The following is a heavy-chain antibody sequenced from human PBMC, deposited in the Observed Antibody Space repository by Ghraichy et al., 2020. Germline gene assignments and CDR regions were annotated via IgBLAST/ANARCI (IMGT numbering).Heavy chain of an antibody. CDR1: GFTVSSNY. V-gene: IGHV3-53*01. CDR2: IYSGGST. D-gene: IGHD6-13*01. CDR3: ARDRGSSWYHYNYYYYYGMDV. Sequence: GESLNISCAASGFTVSSNYMSWVRQAPGKGLEWVSVIYSGGSTYYADSVKGRFTISRDNSKNTLYLQMNSLRAEDTAVYYCARDRGSSWYHYNYYYYYGMDVWGQGTTVTVS. J-gene: IGHJ6*02.